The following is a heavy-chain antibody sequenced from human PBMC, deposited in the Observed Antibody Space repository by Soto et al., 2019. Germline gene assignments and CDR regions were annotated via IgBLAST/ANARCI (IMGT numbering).Heavy chain of an antibody. J-gene: IGHJ5*01. D-gene: IGHD2-15*01. CDR2: INPDNGNT. CDR1: GYTFTRYT. Sequence: ASVKVSCKASGYTFTRYTMNWVRQAPGQRLEWMGWINPDNGNTKSSQKFQDRVIITRDTSASTAYMDLSSLRSEDTAVYYCARGIATGQLDSWGQGTLVTVSS. V-gene: IGHV1-3*01. CDR3: ARGIATGQLDS.